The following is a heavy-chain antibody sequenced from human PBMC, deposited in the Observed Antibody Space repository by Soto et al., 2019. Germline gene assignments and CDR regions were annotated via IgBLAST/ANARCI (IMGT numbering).Heavy chain of an antibody. CDR1: GFTFSSYG. V-gene: IGHV3-30*18. CDR2: ISYDGSNK. CDR3: AKDEGYSYGMDV. J-gene: IGHJ6*02. Sequence: QVQLVESGGGVVQPGRSLRLSCAASGFTFSSYGMHWVRQAPGKGLEWVALISYDGSNKYYADSVKGRFTISRDNSKNTLFLQLNSLRVEDTAVYYCAKDEGYSYGMDVWGQGTTVTVSS. D-gene: IGHD5-18*01.